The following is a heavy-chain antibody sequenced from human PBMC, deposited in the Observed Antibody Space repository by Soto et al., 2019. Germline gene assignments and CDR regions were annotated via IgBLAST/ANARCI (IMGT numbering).Heavy chain of an antibody. Sequence: EVHLVESGGGLVQPGGSLRLSCAASGFTVSSKYMRWVRQAPGKGLEWVSLIQSGGPTYYADSVKGRFTISRDTTGNTLHRQMDNLRAEYTAVYYCARDDVLCDGGRSYGVPLDVWGKGTPVTVSS. CDR2: IQSGGPT. D-gene: IGHD2-15*01. CDR3: ARDDVLCDGGRSYGVPLDV. V-gene: IGHV3-66*01. CDR1: GFTVSSKY. J-gene: IGHJ6*04.